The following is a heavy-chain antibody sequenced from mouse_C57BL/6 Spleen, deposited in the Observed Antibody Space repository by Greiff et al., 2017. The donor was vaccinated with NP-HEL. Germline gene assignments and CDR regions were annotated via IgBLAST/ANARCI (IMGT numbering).Heavy chain of an antibody. CDR3: ERCPLYYGSPYYFDY. CDR2: INPSNGGT. Sequence: QVQLQQPGTELAKPGASVKLSCKASGYTFTSYWMHWVKQRPGQGLEWIGNINPSNGGTNYNEKFKSKATLTVDKSSSTAYMQLSSLTSEDSAVYYCERCPLYYGSPYYFDYWGQGTTLTVSS. CDR1: GYTFTSYW. J-gene: IGHJ2*01. V-gene: IGHV1-53*01. D-gene: IGHD1-1*01.